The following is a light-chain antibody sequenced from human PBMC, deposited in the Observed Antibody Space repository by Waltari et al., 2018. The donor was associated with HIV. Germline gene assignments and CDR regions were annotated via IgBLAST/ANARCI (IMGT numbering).Light chain of an antibody. CDR2: QAS. CDR3: QQYKSYPLT. Sequence: DTQMTQSPSTLSASVGDRVTITCRASQSISDWLAWYQQKPGRAPNLLIYQASKLKSGVTSRFSGGASGTEFTLTISGLQPEDFATYFCQQYKSYPLTFGRGTEVEIK. J-gene: IGKJ4*02. V-gene: IGKV1-5*03. CDR1: QSISDW.